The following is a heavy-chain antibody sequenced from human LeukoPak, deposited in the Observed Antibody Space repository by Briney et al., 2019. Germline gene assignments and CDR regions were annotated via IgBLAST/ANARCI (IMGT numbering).Heavy chain of an antibody. CDR2: INPNSGGT. V-gene: IGHV1-2*02. J-gene: IGHJ4*02. Sequence: WASVKVSCKASGYTFTGYYMHWVRQAPGQGLEWMGWINPNSGGTNYAQKFQGRVTMTRDTSISTAYMELSRLRSDDTAVYYCARDWRRKMATIPDYWGQGTLVTVSS. CDR3: ARDWRRKMATIPDY. CDR1: GYTFTGYY. D-gene: IGHD5-24*01.